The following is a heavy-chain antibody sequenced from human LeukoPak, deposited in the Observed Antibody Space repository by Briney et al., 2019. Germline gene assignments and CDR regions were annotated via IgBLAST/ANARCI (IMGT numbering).Heavy chain of an antibody. V-gene: IGHV3-48*04. CDR3: SRESRPAALDY. CDR1: RFTFSSYN. J-gene: IGHJ4*02. D-gene: IGHD2-2*01. Sequence: PGGSLRLSCAASRFTFSSYNMNWVRQAPGKGLEWISHISASSGTIYYAGSVKGRFTISRDNAKDSLYLQMNSLRAEDTAVYYCSRESRPAALDYWGQGTLVTVSS. CDR2: ISASSGTI.